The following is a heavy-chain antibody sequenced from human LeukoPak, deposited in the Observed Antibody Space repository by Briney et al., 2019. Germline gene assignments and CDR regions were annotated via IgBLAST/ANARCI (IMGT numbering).Heavy chain of an antibody. CDR2: SGST. CDR1: GGSISGSSYY. D-gene: IGHD6-13*01. J-gene: IGHJ5*02. Sequence: SETLSLTCTVSGGSISGSSYYWGWIRQPPGKGLEWIGSSGSTYYNPSLKSRVTISVDTSKNQFSLKLSSVTAADTAVYYCARRGRQLYSSRPPPRAGNWFDPWGQGTLVTVSS. CDR3: ARRGRQLYSSRPPPRAGNWFDP. V-gene: IGHV4-39*01.